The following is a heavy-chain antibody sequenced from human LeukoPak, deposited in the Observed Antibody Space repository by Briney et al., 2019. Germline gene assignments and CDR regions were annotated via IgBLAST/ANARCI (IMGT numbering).Heavy chain of an antibody. V-gene: IGHV1-18*01. J-gene: IGHJ4*02. D-gene: IGHD3-3*01. CDR3: ARARLTTTIFGVVIPSDFDY. CDR2: MSAYNGNT. Sequence: ASVKVSCKASGYTFTSYGISWVRQAPGQGLEWMGWMSAYNGNTNYAQKLQGRVTMTTDTSTSTAYMELRSLRSDDTAVYYCARARLTTTIFGVVIPSDFDYWGQGTLVTVSS. CDR1: GYTFTSYG.